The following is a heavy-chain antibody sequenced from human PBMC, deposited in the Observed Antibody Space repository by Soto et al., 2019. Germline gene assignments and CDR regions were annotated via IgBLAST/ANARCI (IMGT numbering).Heavy chain of an antibody. CDR1: GYTFTGHA. V-gene: IGHV1-3*01. CDR2: LKAANGYT. D-gene: IGHD1-26*01. CDR3: ARGSHSGSYLIDY. Sequence: QVQLVQSGAEGKMPGASVKVSCKTSGYTFTGHAMHWVRQAPGRRLEWMGWLKAANGYTQYSQKLQGRLTITSDTPANTGYRGLTGLISEDTAVYYCARGSHSGSYLIDYWGQGTLVTVSS. J-gene: IGHJ4*02.